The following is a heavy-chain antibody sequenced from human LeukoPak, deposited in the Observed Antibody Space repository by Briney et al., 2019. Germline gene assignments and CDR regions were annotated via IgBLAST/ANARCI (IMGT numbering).Heavy chain of an antibody. Sequence: GGSLRLSWAASGFTFSSYSVNWVRQAPGKGLESVSSISSSSDYIFYADSVKGRFSISRDNADNSLYLQMNSLRAEDTAVYYCARARDGYPIGYFDYWGQGTLVTVSS. V-gene: IGHV3-21*01. J-gene: IGHJ4*02. CDR3: ARARDGYPIGYFDY. CDR2: ISSSSDYI. CDR1: GFTFSSYS. D-gene: IGHD5-24*01.